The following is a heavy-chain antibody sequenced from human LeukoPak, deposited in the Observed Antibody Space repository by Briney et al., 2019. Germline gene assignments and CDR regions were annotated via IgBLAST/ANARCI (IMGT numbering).Heavy chain of an antibody. D-gene: IGHD3-22*01. CDR3: ARERPTDYYDSSGPL. V-gene: IGHV1-69*05. CDR2: IIPIFGTA. J-gene: IGHJ4*02. Sequence: SVKVSCKAPGGTFSSYAISWVRQAPGQGLEWMGGIIPIFGTANYAQKFQGRVTITTDESTSTAYMELSSLRSEDTAVYYCARERPTDYYDSSGPLWGQGTLVTVSS. CDR1: GGTFSSYA.